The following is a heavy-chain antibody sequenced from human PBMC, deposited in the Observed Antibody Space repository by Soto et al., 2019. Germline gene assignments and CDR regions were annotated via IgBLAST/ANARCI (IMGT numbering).Heavy chain of an antibody. J-gene: IGHJ4*02. CDR3: AREEFEAGRGHFGF. Sequence: QVQVVESGGGVVQPGGSLRLSCAASGFTFRTSALHWVRQAPGKGLEWMAMISYGGNNKYYEDSVKGRFTISRDISESTLYLQMNSLITEDTAFYDCAREEFEAGRGHFGFWGQGTLVSVSS. CDR2: ISYGGNNK. D-gene: IGHD3-3*01. CDR1: GFTFRTSA. V-gene: IGHV3-30-3*01.